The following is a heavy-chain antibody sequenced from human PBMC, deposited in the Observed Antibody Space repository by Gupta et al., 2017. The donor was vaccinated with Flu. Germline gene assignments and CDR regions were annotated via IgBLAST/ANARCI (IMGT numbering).Heavy chain of an antibody. V-gene: IGHV3-64*01. CDR3: AKSKSSTWNPDWFDS. Sequence: EVQLVESGGGLVQPGGSRRLSCEGSGFSFGNYAMHWVRQGPGKGLEYVSGTSSNGGSAYYAKSVKGRFTISRDNSKSTLYLQMGSLRTEDMAVYYCAKSKSSTWNPDWFDSWGQGTLVTVS. CDR2: TSSNGGSA. J-gene: IGHJ5*01. D-gene: IGHD6-13*01. CDR1: GFSFGNYA.